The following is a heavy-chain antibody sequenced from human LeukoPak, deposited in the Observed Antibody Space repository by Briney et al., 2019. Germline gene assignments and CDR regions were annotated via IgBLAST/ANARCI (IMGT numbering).Heavy chain of an antibody. J-gene: IGHJ5*02. D-gene: IGHD3-10*01. Sequence: SETLSLTCTVSGGSISSSSYYWGWIRQPPGTGLEWLGSIYYSGSPYYNPSLKSRVTISVDTSKKQFSLKLSSVTAADTAVYYCARHVGFITMVRGVINNNWFDPWGQGTLVTVSS. CDR2: IYYSGSP. V-gene: IGHV4-39*01. CDR1: GGSISSSSYY. CDR3: ARHVGFITMVRGVINNNWFDP.